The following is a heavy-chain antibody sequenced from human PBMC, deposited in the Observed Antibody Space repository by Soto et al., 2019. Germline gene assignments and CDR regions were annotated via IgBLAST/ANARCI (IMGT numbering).Heavy chain of an antibody. Sequence: SETLSLTCAVSGASVRSYHWSWIRQAAGKGLEWIGRVQMSETTNYNPSLKTRVTMSLDTSKNEVSLRMTSVTAADTAVYFCAKDRSTMRWFDPWGQGILVTVSS. D-gene: IGHD1-1*01. J-gene: IGHJ5*02. CDR3: AKDRSTMRWFDP. V-gene: IGHV4-4*07. CDR1: GASVRSYH. CDR2: VQMSETT.